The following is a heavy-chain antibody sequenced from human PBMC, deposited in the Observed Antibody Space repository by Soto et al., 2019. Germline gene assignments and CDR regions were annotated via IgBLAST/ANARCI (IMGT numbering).Heavy chain of an antibody. CDR3: GRCRTDSYAMDV. CDR1: GYSFTSYG. D-gene: IGHD5-18*01. CDR2: ISPYNGRT. J-gene: IGHJ6*02. V-gene: IGHV1-18*01. Sequence: ASVKVSCKASGYSFTSYGMGWVRQVPGQGPEWMGWISPYNGRTNYAQSVKGRVVMTTDISTNTVYLELRSLRSDDSAIYHCGRCRTDSYAMDVWGQGTTVTVSS.